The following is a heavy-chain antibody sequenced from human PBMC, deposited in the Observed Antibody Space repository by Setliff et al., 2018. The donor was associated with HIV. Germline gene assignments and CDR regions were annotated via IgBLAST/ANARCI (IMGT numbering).Heavy chain of an antibody. J-gene: IGHJ4*02. CDR2: ISAYNGNT. V-gene: IGHV1-18*01. Sequence: SVKVSCKASGYTFSNHGISWVRQAPGQGLEWMGWISAYNGNTNYAQKFQGRVTMTRDTSISTAYMDLSRLRSDDTAVYYCARRVPPIPSGDLDYWGQGTLVTVSS. CDR3: ARRVPPIPSGDLDY. CDR1: GYTFSNHG. D-gene: IGHD4-17*01.